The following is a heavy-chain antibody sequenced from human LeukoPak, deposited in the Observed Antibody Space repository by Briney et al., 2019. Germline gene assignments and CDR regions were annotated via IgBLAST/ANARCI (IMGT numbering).Heavy chain of an antibody. V-gene: IGHV1-2*02. Sequence: GASVKVSCKASGYTFTGYCMHWVRQAPGQGLEWMGWINPNSGGTNYAQKFQGRVTMTRDTSISTAYMELSRLRSGDTAVYYCARVYDSLPAEYFQHWGQGTLVTVSS. CDR3: ARVYDSLPAEYFQH. CDR1: GYTFTGYC. D-gene: IGHD3-22*01. CDR2: INPNSGGT. J-gene: IGHJ1*01.